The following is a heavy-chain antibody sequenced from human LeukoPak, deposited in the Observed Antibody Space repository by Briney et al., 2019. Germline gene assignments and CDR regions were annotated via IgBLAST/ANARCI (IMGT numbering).Heavy chain of an antibody. D-gene: IGHD3-9*01. V-gene: IGHV3-30*04. Sequence: GGSLRLSCAASGFTFSSYAMHWVRQAPGKGLEWVAVISYDGSNKYYADSVKGRFTISRDNAKNSLYLHVNSLRAEDTAVYYCARARYFDYWGQGTLVTVSS. J-gene: IGHJ4*02. CDR3: ARARYFDY. CDR2: ISYDGSNK. CDR1: GFTFSSYA.